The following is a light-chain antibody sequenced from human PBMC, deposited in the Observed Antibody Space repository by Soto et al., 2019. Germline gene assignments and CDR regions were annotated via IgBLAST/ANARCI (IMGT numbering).Light chain of an antibody. V-gene: IGLV2-14*01. CDR3: SSFTITSTLYV. J-gene: IGLJ1*01. Sequence: QSVLTQPASVSGSPGQSMTISCAGTSSDIGGYNYVSWYQQHPGKAPKVMIYEVSNRPSGVSNRFSGSKSSNTASLTISGLQAEDKAEYYCSSFTITSTLYVFGSGPKATVL. CDR1: SSDIGGYNY. CDR2: EVS.